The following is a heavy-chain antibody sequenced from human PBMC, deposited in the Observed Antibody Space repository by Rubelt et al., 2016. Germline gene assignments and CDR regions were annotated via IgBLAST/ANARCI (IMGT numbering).Heavy chain of an antibody. Sequence: VWIRQPPGKGLEWIGSIYYTGSTYYNPSLKSRVTISADTSKNQFSLKLSSVTAADTAVYYCARNWGVGTTKRSWYFDLWGRGTLVTVSS. D-gene: IGHD1-26*01. V-gene: IGHV4-39*07. CDR3: ARNWGVGTTKRSWYFDL. J-gene: IGHJ2*01. CDR2: IYYTGST.